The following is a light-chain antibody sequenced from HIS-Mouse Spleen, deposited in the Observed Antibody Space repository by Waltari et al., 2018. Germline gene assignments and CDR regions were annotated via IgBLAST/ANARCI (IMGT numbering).Light chain of an antibody. CDR2: RNN. V-gene: IGLV1-47*01. CDR1: SSNIGSNY. CDR3: AAWDDSLSAWV. J-gene: IGLJ3*02. Sequence: QSVLTQPPSASGTPGQRVTISCSGSSSNIGSNYVYWYQQLPGTAPKLLIYRNNQRPSGVPDRFSGSKPGTSASLAISGLRSEDEADYYCAAWDDSLSAWVFGGGTKLTVL.